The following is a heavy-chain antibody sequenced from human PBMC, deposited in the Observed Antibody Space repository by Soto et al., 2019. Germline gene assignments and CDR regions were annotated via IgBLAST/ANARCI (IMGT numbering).Heavy chain of an antibody. Sequence: PSETLSLTCTVSGGSISSGGYYWSWIRQHPGKGLEWIGYSYYSGSTYYNPSLNRRATISVYTSKNQFSLKQSSRTAADTAVYFCASYLYGTDYWGQGTLVTVSS. V-gene: IGHV4-31*03. CDR1: GGSISSGGYY. J-gene: IGHJ4*02. CDR3: ASYLYGTDY. D-gene: IGHD4-17*01. CDR2: SYYSGST.